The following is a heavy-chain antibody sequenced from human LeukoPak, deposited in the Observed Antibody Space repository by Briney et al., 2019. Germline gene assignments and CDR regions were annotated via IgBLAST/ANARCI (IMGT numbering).Heavy chain of an antibody. J-gene: IGHJ4*02. CDR1: GFTFSSYA. CDR3: ASHVGHIVVVPDYFDY. CDR2: ISYDGSNK. D-gene: IGHD2-2*01. V-gene: IGHV3-30-3*01. Sequence: AGGSLRLSCAASGFTFSSYAMPWVRQAPGKGLEWVAVISYDGSNKYYADSVKGRFTISRDNSKNTLYLQMNSLRAEDTAVYYCASHVGHIVVVPDYFDYWGQGTLVTVSS.